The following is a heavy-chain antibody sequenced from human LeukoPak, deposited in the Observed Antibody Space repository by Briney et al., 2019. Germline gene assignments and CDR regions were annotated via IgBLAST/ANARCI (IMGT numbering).Heavy chain of an antibody. J-gene: IGHJ6*02. CDR2: IRSNSRGI. CDR3: ARDGASIDDQYYGLDV. V-gene: IGHV3-21*06. D-gene: IGHD1-1*01. Sequence: KSGGSLRLSCAASGFTLRSYAMNWVRQAPGKGLESVSSIRSNSRGISYADSVKGRFTISRDNDKNTVSLEMNSLRAEDTAVYYCARDGASIDDQYYGLDVWGQGTTVTVSS. CDR1: GFTLRSYA.